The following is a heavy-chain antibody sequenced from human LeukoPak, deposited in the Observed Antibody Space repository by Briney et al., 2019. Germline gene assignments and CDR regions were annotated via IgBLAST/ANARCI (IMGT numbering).Heavy chain of an antibody. CDR1: GGSISSYY. CDR3: ARDKRVAVAGTYIYYYYMDV. D-gene: IGHD6-19*01. V-gene: IGHV4-4*07. CDR2: IYISGSGCS. J-gene: IGHJ6*03. Sequence: PSETLSLTCTVSGGSISSYYWSWIRQPAGKGLEWIGRIYISGSGCSNYNPCLKSRVTMSVDTSKNQFSLKLSSVNAADTAVYYCARDKRVAVAGTYIYYYYMDVWGNGTTVTISS.